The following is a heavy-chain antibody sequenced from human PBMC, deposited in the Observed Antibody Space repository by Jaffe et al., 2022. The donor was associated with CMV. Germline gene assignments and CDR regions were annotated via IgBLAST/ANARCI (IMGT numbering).Heavy chain of an antibody. CDR3: ARVTAYSSGIAP. CDR2: IYYSGST. CDR1: GGSISSYY. Sequence: QVQLQESGPGLVKPSETLSLTCTVSGGSISSYYWSWIRQPPGKGLEWIGYIYYSGSTNYNPSLKSRVTISVDTSKNQFSLKLSSVTAADTAVYYCARVTAYSSGIAPWGQGTLVTVSS. J-gene: IGHJ5*02. D-gene: IGHD6-19*01. V-gene: IGHV4-59*01.